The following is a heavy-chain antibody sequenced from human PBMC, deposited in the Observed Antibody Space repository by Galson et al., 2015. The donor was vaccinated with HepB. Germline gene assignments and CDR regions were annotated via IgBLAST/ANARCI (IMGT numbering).Heavy chain of an antibody. CDR2: TSSDGSKE. CDR3: AKGGYSYGYADY. V-gene: IGHV3-30*18. Sequence: SLRLSCAASGFTFSSYGMFWVRQAPGKGLEWVAATSSDGSKEYYADSVKGRFTISRDNSKNTLYLQINSLRAEDTAVYYCAKGGYSYGYADYWGQGTLVTVSS. D-gene: IGHD5-18*01. J-gene: IGHJ4*02. CDR1: GFTFSSYG.